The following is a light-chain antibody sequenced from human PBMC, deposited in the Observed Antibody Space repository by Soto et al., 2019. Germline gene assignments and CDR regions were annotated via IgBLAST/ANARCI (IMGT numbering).Light chain of an antibody. CDR2: GAS. V-gene: IGKV3-15*01. J-gene: IGKJ1*01. Sequence: EIVMTQSPATLSVSPGERATLSCRASQCVSTNLAWYQQKPGQAPRLLIYGASTRATDIPARFSGSGSGTEFTLTISSLQSEDVAVYYCQQYNSWPPWAFGQGTKVDIK. CDR3: QQYNSWPPWA. CDR1: QCVSTN.